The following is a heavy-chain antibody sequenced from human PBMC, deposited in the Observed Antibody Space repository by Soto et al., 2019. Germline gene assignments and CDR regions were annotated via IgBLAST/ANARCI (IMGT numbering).Heavy chain of an antibody. CDR2: ISSSSSYI. D-gene: IGHD3-22*01. Sequence: PGGSLRLSCAASGFTFSSYSMNWVRQAPGKGLEWVSSISSSSSYICYADSVKGRFTISRDNAKNSLYLQMNSLRAEDTAVYYCAREPKYYYDSSGYFLGSYYFDYCGQGTLVTVSS. J-gene: IGHJ4*02. V-gene: IGHV3-21*01. CDR3: AREPKYYYDSSGYFLGSYYFDY. CDR1: GFTFSSYS.